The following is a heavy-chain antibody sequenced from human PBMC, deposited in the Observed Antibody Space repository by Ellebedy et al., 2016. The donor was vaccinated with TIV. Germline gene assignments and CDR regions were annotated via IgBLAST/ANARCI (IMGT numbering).Heavy chain of an antibody. J-gene: IGHJ5*02. CDR1: GGSVRSGSYY. CDR3: ARRWSSSIRGHWFDP. D-gene: IGHD6-13*01. Sequence: MPSETLSLTCTVPGGSVRSGSYYWSWIRQPPGKGLEWIGYIYYSGSTNYNPSLTSRVTISVDTSKNQFSLKLSSGTAADTGVYYCARRWSSSIRGHWFDPWGQGTLVTVSS. CDR2: IYYSGST. V-gene: IGHV4-61*01.